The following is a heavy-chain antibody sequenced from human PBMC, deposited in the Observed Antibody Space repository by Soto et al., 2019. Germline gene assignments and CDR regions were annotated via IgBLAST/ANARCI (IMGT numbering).Heavy chain of an antibody. Sequence: PSETLSLTYTVAGDSLRSSNHNRGWIRQLPGKGLEWIGSIYYTGNTYYNPSLKSRVSISEDMATNVISLKLRAESVADTAVPYRVIVAMYAGEFTRNFDRLDQGALITVSS. D-gene: IGHD2-8*01. V-gene: IGHV4-39*01. CDR2: IYYTGNT. CDR3: VIVAMYAGEFTRNFDR. CDR1: GDSLRSSNHN. J-gene: IGHJ4*02.